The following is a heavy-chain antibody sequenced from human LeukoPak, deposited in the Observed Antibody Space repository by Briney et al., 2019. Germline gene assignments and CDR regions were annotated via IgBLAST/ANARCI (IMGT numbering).Heavy chain of an antibody. CDR3: ANYQQRPPAMDF. CDR1: AFLFQIFS. CDR2: VRTDGRKI. D-gene: IGHD1/OR15-1a*01. J-gene: IGHJ6*02. V-gene: IGHV3-23*01. Sequence: PGRSLTLSCAASAFLFQIFSMMWVSQAPERGLEWVSVVRTDGRKILYADSMKGRLSLYRDNSKKTMYLQMTRLRAEAPDLSFCANYQQRPPAMDFWGQGTTVTVSS.